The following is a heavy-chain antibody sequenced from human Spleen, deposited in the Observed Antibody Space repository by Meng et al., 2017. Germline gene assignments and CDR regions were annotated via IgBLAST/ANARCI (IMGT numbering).Heavy chain of an antibody. V-gene: IGHV3-33*05. CDR1: AFTFSGYD. D-gene: IGHD2-15*01. J-gene: IGHJ5*02. CDR3: ACCRMTLFNWFDP. CDR2: ISYDGSNK. Sequence: GESLKISCAASAFTFSGYDIHWVRQAPGKGLEWVAVISYDGSNKYYTDSVEGRITISRDNSKSRLYLQMNSLRAEDTAVCYCACCRMTLFNWFDPWGPGTLVTVSS.